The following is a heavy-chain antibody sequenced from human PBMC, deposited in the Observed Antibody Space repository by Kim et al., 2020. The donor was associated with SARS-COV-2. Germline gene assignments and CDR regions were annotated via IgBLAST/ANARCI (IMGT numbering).Heavy chain of an antibody. CDR2: INHSGST. Sequence: SETLSLTCAVYGGSFSGYYWSWIRQPPGKGLEWIGEINHSGSTKYNPSLKSRVTISIDTSKNQFSLNLSSVTAADTAVYYCASGSLATIYAYWGQGTLVTVSS. CDR1: GGSFSGYY. J-gene: IGHJ4*02. CDR3: ASGSLATIYAY. V-gene: IGHV4-34*01. D-gene: IGHD5-12*01.